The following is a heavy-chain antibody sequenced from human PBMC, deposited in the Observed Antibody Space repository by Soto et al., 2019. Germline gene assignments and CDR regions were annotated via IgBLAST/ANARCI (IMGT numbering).Heavy chain of an antibody. CDR3: TYSSYYYGSGSYYPRSS. CDR2: IRSKAYGGTT. D-gene: IGHD3-10*01. J-gene: IGHJ5*02. Sequence: GGSLRLSCTASGFTFGDYAMSWFRQAPGKGLEWVGFIRSKAYGGTTENAASVKGRFTISRDDSKSIAYLQMNSLKTEDTAVYYCTYSSYYYGSGSYYPRSSWGQGTLVTVS. V-gene: IGHV3-49*03. CDR1: GFTFGDYA.